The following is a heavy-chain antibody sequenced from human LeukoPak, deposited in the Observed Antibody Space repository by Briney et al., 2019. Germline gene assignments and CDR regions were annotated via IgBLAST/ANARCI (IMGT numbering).Heavy chain of an antibody. CDR1: GYTFTSYG. CDR3: ARDSSIAVAGDNWFDP. D-gene: IGHD6-19*01. J-gene: IGHJ5*02. V-gene: IGHV1-18*01. CDR2: ISAYNGNT. Sequence: ALVKVSCKASGYTFTSYGISWVRQAPGQGLEWMGWISAYNGNTNYAQKLQGRVTMTTDTSTSTAYMELRSLRSDDTAVYYCARDSSIAVAGDNWFDPWGQGTLVTVST.